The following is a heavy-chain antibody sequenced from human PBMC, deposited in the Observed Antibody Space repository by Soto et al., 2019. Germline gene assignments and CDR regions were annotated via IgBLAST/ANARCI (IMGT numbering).Heavy chain of an antibody. CDR1: GGTFSSYA. Sequence: GASVKVSCKASGGTFSSYAISWVRLAPGQGLEWMGGIIPIFGTANYAQKFQGRVTITADESTSTAYMELSSLRSEDTAVYYCARVGYYYDSSALGYGMDVWGQGTTVTVSS. J-gene: IGHJ6*02. CDR2: IIPIFGTA. D-gene: IGHD3-22*01. V-gene: IGHV1-69*13. CDR3: ARVGYYYDSSALGYGMDV.